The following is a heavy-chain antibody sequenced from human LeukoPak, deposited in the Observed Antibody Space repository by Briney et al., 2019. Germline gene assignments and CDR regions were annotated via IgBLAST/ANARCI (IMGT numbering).Heavy chain of an antibody. CDR1: GFTFSNYW. CDR3: VKGVVTFNMDV. V-gene: IGHV3-74*01. CDR2: INNDGSST. D-gene: IGHD3-3*01. Sequence: GGSLRLSCAASGFTFSNYWMHWVRHAPGKGLGWVSRINNDGSSTSYADSVKGRFTISRDNAKKTVYLQMNSLRAEDTAVYYCVKGVVTFNMDVWGKGTTVTVSS. J-gene: IGHJ6*03.